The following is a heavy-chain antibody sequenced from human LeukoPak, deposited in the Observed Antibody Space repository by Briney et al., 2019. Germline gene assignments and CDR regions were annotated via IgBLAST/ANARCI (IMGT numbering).Heavy chain of an antibody. D-gene: IGHD6-13*01. Sequence: GGSLRLSCAASGFTFSGYGMHWVRQAPGKGLEWVANIKQDGSEKYYVDSVKGRFTISRDNAKNSLYLQMNSLRAEDTAVYYCARDLVAAAGTNYWGQGTLVTVSS. CDR1: GFTFSGYG. V-gene: IGHV3-7*01. J-gene: IGHJ4*02. CDR3: ARDLVAAAGTNY. CDR2: IKQDGSEK.